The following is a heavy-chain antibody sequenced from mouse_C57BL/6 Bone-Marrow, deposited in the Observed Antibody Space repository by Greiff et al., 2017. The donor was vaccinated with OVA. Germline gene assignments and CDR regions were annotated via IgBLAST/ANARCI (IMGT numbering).Heavy chain of an antibody. CDR1: GFTFSNYW. CDR3: TAPVLTGPAWFAY. D-gene: IGHD4-1*01. Sequence: EVKLQESGGGLVQPGGSLKLSCVASGFTFSNYWMNWVRQSPEKGLEWVAQIRLKSDNYATHYAESVKGRFTISRDDSKSSVYLQMNNLRAEDTGIYYCTAPVLTGPAWFAYWGQGTLVTVSA. CDR2: IRLKSDNYAT. V-gene: IGHV6-3*01. J-gene: IGHJ3*01.